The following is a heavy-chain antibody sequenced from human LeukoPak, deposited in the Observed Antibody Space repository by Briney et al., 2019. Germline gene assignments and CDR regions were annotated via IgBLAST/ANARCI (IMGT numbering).Heavy chain of an antibody. D-gene: IGHD3-22*01. CDR1: GGSISSYY. V-gene: IGHV4-59*08. CDR2: IYYSGST. CDR3: ARRGDTMIEAFDI. J-gene: IGHJ3*02. Sequence: SETLSLTCTVSGGSISSYYWSWIRRPPGKGLEWIGYIYYSGSTNYNPSLKSRVTISVDTSKNQFSLKLSSVTAADTAVYYCARRGDTMIEAFDIWGQGTMVTVSS.